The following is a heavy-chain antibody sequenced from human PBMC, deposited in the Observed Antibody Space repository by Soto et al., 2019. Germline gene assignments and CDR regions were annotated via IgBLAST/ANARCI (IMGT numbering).Heavy chain of an antibody. CDR3: AGLTSSSASIDY. Sequence: PSETLSLTCTVSGGSISSGDYYWSWIRQPPGKGLEWIGYIYYSGSTYYNPSLKRRVTISLDTSKNHFSLKLSSVTAADTAVYYCAGLTSSSASIDYWGQGTLVTVSS. V-gene: IGHV4-30-4*01. CDR2: IYYSGST. CDR1: GGSISSGDYY. D-gene: IGHD6-6*01. J-gene: IGHJ4*02.